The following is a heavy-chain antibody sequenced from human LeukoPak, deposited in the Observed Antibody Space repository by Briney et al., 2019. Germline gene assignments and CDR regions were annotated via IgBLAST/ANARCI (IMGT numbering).Heavy chain of an antibody. Sequence: GESLKISCKGSGYSFTSYWIGWVRQVPGKGLEWMGIIYPGDSDTRYSPSFQGQVTISAENSIRTAYLQWSSLKASDTAMYYCARSCSSTSCYTSAFDIWGQGTMVTVSS. V-gene: IGHV5-51*01. CDR3: ARSCSSTSCYTSAFDI. D-gene: IGHD2-2*02. CDR2: IYPGDSDT. CDR1: GYSFTSYW. J-gene: IGHJ3*02.